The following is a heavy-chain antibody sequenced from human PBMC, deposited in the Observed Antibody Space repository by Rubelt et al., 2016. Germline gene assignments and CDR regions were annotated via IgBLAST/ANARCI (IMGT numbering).Heavy chain of an antibody. V-gene: IGHV3-23*01. J-gene: IGHJ4*02. D-gene: IGHD3-3*01. CDR3: AKWGQGSDFWSAYPFDY. CDR2: ITSSGGDT. CDR1: GFTFSSYS. Sequence: AASGFTFSSYSMNWVRQAPGKGLEWVSAITSSGGDTYYADSVKGRFTISRDNSKNTLYLQMNSLRDEDTAGYYCAKWGQGSDFWSAYPFDYWGQGTLVTVSS.